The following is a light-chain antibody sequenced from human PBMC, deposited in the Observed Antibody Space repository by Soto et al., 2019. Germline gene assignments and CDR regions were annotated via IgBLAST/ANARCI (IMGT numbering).Light chain of an antibody. Sequence: DIQMTQSPSTLSASVGDRVTITCRASQSISNWLAWYQQRPGQAPKLLIYDASSLESGVPSTFSGSASGTEFTLTISSLQPDDFATYYCQQYNSYPWTFGQGTKVDNK. CDR3: QQYNSYPWT. CDR2: DAS. J-gene: IGKJ1*01. V-gene: IGKV1-5*01. CDR1: QSISNW.